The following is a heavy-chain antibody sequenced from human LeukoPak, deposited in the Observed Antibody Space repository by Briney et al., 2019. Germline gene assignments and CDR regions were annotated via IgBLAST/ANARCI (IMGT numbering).Heavy chain of an antibody. Sequence: GGSLRLSCAASGFTFSSYAITWVRQAPGKGLEWVSAVSSNGAKTYYADSVKGRFTISRDNYKNMVFLQMNSLRAEDTAVSYCGKEERRVISPGLDYWGQGTLVTVSS. CDR3: GKEERRVISPGLDY. J-gene: IGHJ4*02. V-gene: IGHV3-23*01. D-gene: IGHD2-21*01. CDR2: VSSNGAKT. CDR1: GFTFSSYA.